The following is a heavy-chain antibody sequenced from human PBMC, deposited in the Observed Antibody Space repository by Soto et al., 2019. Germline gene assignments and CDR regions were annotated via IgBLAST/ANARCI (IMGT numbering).Heavy chain of an antibody. CDR1: GGSISSGGYY. D-gene: IGHD2-2*01. J-gene: IGHJ5*02. V-gene: IGHV4-31*03. CDR2: IYYSGST. CDR3: ASARKVPRNWFDP. Sequence: SETLSLTCTVSGGSISSGGYYWSWIRQHPGKGLEWIGYIYYSGSTYYNQSLKSRVTISVDTSKNQFYMKLSSVTAAETAVYYCASARKVPRNWFDPRGQGTLVTVSS.